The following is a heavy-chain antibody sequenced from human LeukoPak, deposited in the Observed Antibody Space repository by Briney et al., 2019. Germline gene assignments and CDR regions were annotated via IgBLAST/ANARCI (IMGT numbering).Heavy chain of an antibody. CDR3: AKDHVEEWELLFYFDY. CDR2: ISGSGGST. CDR1: GFTFSSYA. Sequence: GGSLRLPCAASGFTFSSYAMSWVRQAPGKGLEWVSAISGSGGSTYYADSVKGRFTISRDNSKNTLYLQMNSLRAEDTAVYYCAKDHVEEWELLFYFDYWGQGTLVTVSS. D-gene: IGHD1-26*01. J-gene: IGHJ4*02. V-gene: IGHV3-23*01.